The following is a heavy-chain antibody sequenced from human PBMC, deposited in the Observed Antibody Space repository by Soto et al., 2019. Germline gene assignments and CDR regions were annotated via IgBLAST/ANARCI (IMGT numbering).Heavy chain of an antibody. D-gene: IGHD3-10*01. CDR3: ARRSGGMAV. J-gene: IGHJ6*02. V-gene: IGHV5-51*01. CDR1: GYSFTSYW. CDR2: IYPGDSDT. Sequence: GESLQISCKGSGYSFTSYWVGWVRQMTGKGPEWMGIIYPGDSDTRYSPSFQGQVTISADRSISTAYLQWSILKASDTAMYYCARRSGGMAVWGQGTTVTVSS.